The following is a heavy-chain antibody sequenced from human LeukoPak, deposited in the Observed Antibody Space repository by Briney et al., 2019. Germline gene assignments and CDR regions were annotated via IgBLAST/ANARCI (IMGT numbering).Heavy chain of an antibody. D-gene: IGHD5-18*01. CDR1: GGTFSSYA. J-gene: IGHJ4*02. CDR3: ARDLGGYSYGTDY. CDR2: IIPIFGTA. Sequence: ASVKVSCKASGGTFSSYAISWVRQAPGQGLEWMGRIIPIFGTANYAQRFRGRVTITTDESTSTAYMELSSLRSEDTAVYYCARDLGGYSYGTDYWGQGTLVTVSS. V-gene: IGHV1-69*05.